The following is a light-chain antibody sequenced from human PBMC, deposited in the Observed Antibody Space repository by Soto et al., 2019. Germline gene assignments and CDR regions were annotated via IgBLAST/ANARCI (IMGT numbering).Light chain of an antibody. Sequence: QSVLTQPASVSGSPGQSITISCTGTSSDVGSYNLVSWYQQHPGKAPKLMIYEGSKRPSGVSNRFSGSKSGNTASLTISGLQAEDEADYSCCSYAGSSTSLYVFGTGTKVTVL. CDR3: CSYAGSSTSLYV. CDR2: EGS. CDR1: SSDVGSYNL. V-gene: IGLV2-23*01. J-gene: IGLJ1*01.